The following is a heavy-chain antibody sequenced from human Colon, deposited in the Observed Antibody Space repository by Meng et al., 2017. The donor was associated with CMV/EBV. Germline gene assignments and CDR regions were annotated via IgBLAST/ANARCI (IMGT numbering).Heavy chain of an antibody. Sequence: GESLKISCAASGFTFSSYAMSWVRQAPGKGLEWVSAISGSGGSTYYADSVKGRFTISRDNSKNTLYLQMNSLRAEDTAVYYCARGDCSSTSCYTFRYYYYYYGMDVWGQGTTVTVSS. D-gene: IGHD2-2*02. J-gene: IGHJ6*02. CDR1: GFTFSSYA. CDR2: ISGSGGST. CDR3: ARGDCSSTSCYTFRYYYYYYGMDV. V-gene: IGHV3-23*01.